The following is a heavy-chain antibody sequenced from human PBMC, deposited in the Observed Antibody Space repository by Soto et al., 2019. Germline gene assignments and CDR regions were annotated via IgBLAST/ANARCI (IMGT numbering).Heavy chain of an antibody. D-gene: IGHD1-26*01. V-gene: IGHV3-53*01. Sequence: PGGSLRLSCAISGFSVSSNYLSWVRQAPGKGLEWVSVHYSGGSTYYADSVQGRFTTSRDKSNNTLYLQMRRVRAEDTAVYFCARHRHPRGTVGATSPLDPWGQGTQVTVYS. CDR2: HYSGGST. CDR1: GFSVSSNY. CDR3: ARHRHPRGTVGATSPLDP. J-gene: IGHJ5*02.